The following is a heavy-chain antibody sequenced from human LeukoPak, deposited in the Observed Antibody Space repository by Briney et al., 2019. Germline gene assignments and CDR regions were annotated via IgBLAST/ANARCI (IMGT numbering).Heavy chain of an antibody. CDR2: ISSDGSIT. J-gene: IGHJ4*02. V-gene: IGHV3-30*01. CDR1: GFSLGTYA. D-gene: IGHD3-10*01. CDR3: ARDPIGGRPDYLDL. Sequence: GGSLRLSCTASGFSLGTYAMHWVRQAPAKGFEWVAVISSDGSITIYPDSMSGRFTISRDNSKNTLYLEMKSLRGVDTALYFCARDPIGGRPDYLDLWGQGTPVTVSS.